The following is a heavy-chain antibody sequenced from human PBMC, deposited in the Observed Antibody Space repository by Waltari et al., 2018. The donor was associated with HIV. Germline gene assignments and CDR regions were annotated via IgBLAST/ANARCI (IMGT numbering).Heavy chain of an antibody. J-gene: IGHJ6*02. D-gene: IGHD3-10*01. CDR1: GFIFSASG. Sequence: VQLVESGGAVVQPGKSLRLSCAAPGFIFSASGMPWVRQAPGKGLEWVALIRYDGSNKYYSDSVKGRFTISRDNAENTLFLQMSDLRADDTATYFCARGSRLVAAYYYYGLDVWGPGTTVTVSS. V-gene: IGHV3-33*01. CDR3: ARGSRLVAAYYYYGLDV. CDR2: IRYDGSNK.